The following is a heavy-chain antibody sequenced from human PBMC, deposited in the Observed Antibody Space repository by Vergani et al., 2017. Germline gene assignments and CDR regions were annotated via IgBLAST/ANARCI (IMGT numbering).Heavy chain of an antibody. V-gene: IGHV3-30-3*01. CDR2: ISYDGSNK. Sequence: QVQLVESGGGVVQPGRSLRLSCAASGFTFSSYAMHWVRQAPGKGLEWVAVISYDGSNKYYADSVKGRFTISRDNSKNTLYLQMNSRRAEDTAVYYCARDRGSVIVATMPDYWGQGTLVTVSS. D-gene: IGHD5-12*01. J-gene: IGHJ4*02. CDR3: ARDRGSVIVATMPDY. CDR1: GFTFSSYA.